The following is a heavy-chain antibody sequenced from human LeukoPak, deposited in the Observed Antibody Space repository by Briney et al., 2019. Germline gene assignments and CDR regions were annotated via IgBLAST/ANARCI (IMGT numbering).Heavy chain of an antibody. D-gene: IGHD2-15*01. V-gene: IGHV4-59*08. Sequence: PSETLSLTCTVSGGSMSSYYWSWIRQPPGKGLEWIGYIFYSGSTNYIPSLKNRVTISVDTSKNQFSLKLNSVIAADTAVYYCVRHSRVVAFDYWGQGNLVTVSS. CDR2: IFYSGST. CDR3: VRHSRVVAFDY. CDR1: GGSMSSYY. J-gene: IGHJ4*02.